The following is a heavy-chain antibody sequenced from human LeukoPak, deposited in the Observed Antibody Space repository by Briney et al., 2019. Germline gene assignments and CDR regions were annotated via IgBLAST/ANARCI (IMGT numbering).Heavy chain of an antibody. CDR3: ARALTIFGVVIIPYSMDV. CDR2: IKQHGSEE. D-gene: IGHD3-3*01. CDR1: GFTFSSYW. V-gene: IGHV3-7*01. J-gene: IGHJ6*03. Sequence: PGGSLRLSCAASGFTFSSYWMSWVRQAPGTGLEWVANIKQHGSEEHYVDYVKGRFTISRDNAKNTLYLQMDSLRAEDTAVYYCARALTIFGVVIIPYSMDVWGKGTTVTVSS.